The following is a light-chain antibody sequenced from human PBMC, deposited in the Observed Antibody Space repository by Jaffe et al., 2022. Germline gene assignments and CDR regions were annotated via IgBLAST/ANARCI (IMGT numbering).Light chain of an antibody. V-gene: IGKV4-1*01. Sequence: DIVMTQSPDSLAVSLGERATINCKSSQSLLYSSNNKNYLAWYQQKPGQPPKLLIYWASTRESGVPDRFSGSGSGTDFTLTISSLQAEDVAVYYCQQYYETLQTFGQGTKVEIK. CDR3: QQYYETLQT. CDR2: WAS. J-gene: IGKJ1*01. CDR1: QSLLYSSNNKNY.